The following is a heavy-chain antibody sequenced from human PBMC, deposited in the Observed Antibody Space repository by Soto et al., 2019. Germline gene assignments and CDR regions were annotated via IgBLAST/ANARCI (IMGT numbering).Heavy chain of an antibody. Sequence: PSETLSLTCTVSGGSISSGGYYWSWIRQHPGKGLEWIGYIYYSGSTYYNPSLKSRVTISVDTSKNQFSLKLSSVTAADTAVYYCARGTDIEYSGAIDHFDYWGQGTLVTVSS. CDR2: IYYSGST. CDR1: GGSISSGGYY. D-gene: IGHD5-12*01. J-gene: IGHJ4*02. CDR3: ARGTDIEYSGAIDHFDY. V-gene: IGHV4-31*03.